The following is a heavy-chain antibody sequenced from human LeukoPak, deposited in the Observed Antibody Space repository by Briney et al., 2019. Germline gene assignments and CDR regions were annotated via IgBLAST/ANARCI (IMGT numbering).Heavy chain of an antibody. D-gene: IGHD3-22*01. CDR3: ARDTYYYDNTGPNPY. CDR1: GGSTSSGSHY. V-gene: IGHV4-39*07. J-gene: IGHJ4*02. Sequence: KPSETLSLTCTVSGGSTSSGSHYWGWIRQPPGKGLEWIGSIYYSGTTYYSPSLKSRVTISVDTSKNQFSLKLNSLTAADTAVYYCARDTYYYDNTGPNPYWGQGALVTVSS. CDR2: IYYSGTT.